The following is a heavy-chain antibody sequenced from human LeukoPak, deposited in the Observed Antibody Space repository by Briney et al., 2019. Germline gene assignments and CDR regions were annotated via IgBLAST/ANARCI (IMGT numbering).Heavy chain of an antibody. V-gene: IGHV4-4*02. Sequence: SETLSLTCAVSGGSISSSHWWSWVRQPPGKGLEWIGEIYHSASTNYNPSLKSRVTISVDKSKNQFSLKMTSVTAADTAVYFCARKTYTSGLFDYWGQGTQVTVSS. CDR2: IYHSAST. J-gene: IGHJ4*02. D-gene: IGHD5-18*01. CDR1: GGSISSSHW. CDR3: ARKTYTSGLFDY.